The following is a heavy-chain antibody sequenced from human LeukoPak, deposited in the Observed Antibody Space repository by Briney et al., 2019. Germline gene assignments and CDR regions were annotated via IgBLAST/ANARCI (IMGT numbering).Heavy chain of an antibody. V-gene: IGHV1-2*02. J-gene: IGHJ4*02. CDR3: ARDGFVGELLGY. D-gene: IGHD1-7*01. CDR2: INPNSGGT. Sequence: ASVKVSCKGSGYTFTGYYMHWVRQAPGQGLEWMGWINPNSGGTNYAQKFQGRVTMTRDTSISTAYMELSRLRSDDTAVYYCARDGFVGELLGYWGQGTLVTVSS. CDR1: GYTFTGYY.